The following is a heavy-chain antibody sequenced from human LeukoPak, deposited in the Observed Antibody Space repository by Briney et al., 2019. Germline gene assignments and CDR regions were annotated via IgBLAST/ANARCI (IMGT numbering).Heavy chain of an antibody. J-gene: IGHJ4*02. Sequence: KPGGSLRLSCAASGFTFSSYSMNWVRQAPGKGLEWVSSISSSSSYIYYADSAKGRFTISRDNAKSSLYLQMNSLRAEDTAVYYCARDPEIAYDSSGYYGTDCWGQGTLVTVSS. D-gene: IGHD3-22*01. CDR3: ARDPEIAYDSSGYYGTDC. CDR2: ISSSSSYI. CDR1: GFTFSSYS. V-gene: IGHV3-21*01.